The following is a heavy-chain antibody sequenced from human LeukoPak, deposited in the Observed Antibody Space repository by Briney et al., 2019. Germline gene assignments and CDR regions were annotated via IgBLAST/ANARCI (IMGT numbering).Heavy chain of an antibody. D-gene: IGHD3-16*01. CDR1: GFTFSSYW. CDR2: IKSDGSST. J-gene: IGHJ4*02. Sequence: PGGSLRLSCAASGFTFSSYWMHWVRHTPGKGLVWVSRIKSDGSSTSYADSVKGRFTISRDNANNTLYLPMNSLRAGDTAMYYCARARRGSLSHFDYWGQGTLVTVSS. CDR3: ARARRGSLSHFDY. V-gene: IGHV3-74*01.